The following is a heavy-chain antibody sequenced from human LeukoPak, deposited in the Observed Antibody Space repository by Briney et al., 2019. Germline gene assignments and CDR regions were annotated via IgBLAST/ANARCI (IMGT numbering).Heavy chain of an antibody. V-gene: IGHV4-59*08. CDR2: IYYSGHT. D-gene: IGHD2-21*02. Sequence: SETLSLTCAVYGGSFSSYYWSWIRQPPGKGLEWIGYIYYSGHTHYNPSLQSRVTISLDTSKNQFSLKVTSVTAADTAVYYCARHPFSDPFDYWGQGTLVTVSS. J-gene: IGHJ4*02. CDR1: GGSFSSYY. CDR3: ARHPFSDPFDY.